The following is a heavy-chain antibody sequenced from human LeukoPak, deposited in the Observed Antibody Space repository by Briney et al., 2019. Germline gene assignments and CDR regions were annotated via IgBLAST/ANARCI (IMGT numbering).Heavy chain of an antibody. CDR3: ARDPYGSIDY. J-gene: IGHJ4*02. Sequence: SETLSLTCTVSGGSVSSGSYCWSWIRQPPGKGLEWIGNICYSRSPNYYPSLKSRVTISVDTSKNQFSLKLSSVTAADTAVYYCARDPYGSIDYWGQGTLVTVSS. V-gene: IGHV4-61*01. D-gene: IGHD3-10*01. CDR2: ICYSRSP. CDR1: GGSVSSGSYC.